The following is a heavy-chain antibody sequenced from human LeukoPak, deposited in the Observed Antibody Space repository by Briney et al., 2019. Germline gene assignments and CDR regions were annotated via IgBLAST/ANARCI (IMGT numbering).Heavy chain of an antibody. CDR3: ARDGVEWLLPMWAFDI. J-gene: IGHJ3*02. CDR1: GYTFTGYY. CDR2: INPNSGGT. Sequence: ASVKVSCKASGYTFTGYYMHWVRQAPGQGLEWMGWINPNSGGTNYAQKSQGRVTMTRDTSISTAYMELSRLRSDDTAMYYCARDGVEWLLPMWAFDIWGQGTMVTVSS. D-gene: IGHD3-3*01. V-gene: IGHV1-2*02.